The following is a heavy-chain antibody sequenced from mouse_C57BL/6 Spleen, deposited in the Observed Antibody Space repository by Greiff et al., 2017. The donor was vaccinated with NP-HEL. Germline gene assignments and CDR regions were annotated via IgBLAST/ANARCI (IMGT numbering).Heavy chain of an antibody. CDR2: ISNGGGST. CDR3: ARLRDGHYGAMDY. J-gene: IGHJ4*01. V-gene: IGHV5-12*01. CDR1: GFTFSDYY. Sequence: EVKVVESGGGLVQPGGSLKLSCAASGFTFSDYYMHWVRQTPEKRLEWVAYISNGGGSTYYPDTVKGRFTISRDNAKNTLYLQMSRLKSEDTAMYYCARLRDGHYGAMDYWGQGTSVTVSS. D-gene: IGHD1-1*02.